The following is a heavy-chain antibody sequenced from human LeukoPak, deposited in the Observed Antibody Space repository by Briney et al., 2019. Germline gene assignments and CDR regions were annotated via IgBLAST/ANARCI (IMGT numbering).Heavy chain of an antibody. Sequence: ASVKVSCKASGYTFTSYYMHWVRQAPGRGLEWMGIINPSGGSTSYAQKFQGRVTMTRDTSTSTVYMELSSLRSEDTAVYYCARYRRDSSSQNWFDPWGQGTLVTVSS. CDR3: ARYRRDSSSQNWFDP. CDR2: INPSGGST. J-gene: IGHJ5*02. V-gene: IGHV1-46*03. D-gene: IGHD6-6*01. CDR1: GYTFTSYY.